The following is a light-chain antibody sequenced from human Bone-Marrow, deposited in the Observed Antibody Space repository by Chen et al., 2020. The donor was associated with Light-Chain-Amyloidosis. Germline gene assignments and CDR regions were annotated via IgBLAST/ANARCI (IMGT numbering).Light chain of an antibody. J-gene: IGLJ1*01. CDR2: EFT. Sequence: QSALTQPPSVSGSPGQSVTISCTGSSSDVGGYNYVSWYQHHPGKAPKLMIYEFTKRPSGVPDRFAGSKSGNTASLTVSGLQAEDAADYYCASYAGTSLYVFGSGTKVTV. CDR1: SSDVGGYNY. CDR3: ASYAGTSLYV. V-gene: IGLV2-8*01.